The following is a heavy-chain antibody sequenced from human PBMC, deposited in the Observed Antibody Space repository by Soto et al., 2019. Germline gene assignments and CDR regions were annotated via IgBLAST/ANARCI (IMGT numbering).Heavy chain of an antibody. CDR1: GYTFTGYY. V-gene: IGHV1-2*02. J-gene: IGHJ3*02. CDR2: INPNSGGT. D-gene: IGHD3-22*01. Sequence: ASVKVSCKASGYTFTGYYMHWVRQAPGQGLEWMGWINPNSGGTNYAQKFQGRVTMTRDTSISTAYMELSRLRSDDTAVYYCARALPYYYDSSGYGGHGDGFDIWGQGTMVTVS. CDR3: ARALPYYYDSSGYGGHGDGFDI.